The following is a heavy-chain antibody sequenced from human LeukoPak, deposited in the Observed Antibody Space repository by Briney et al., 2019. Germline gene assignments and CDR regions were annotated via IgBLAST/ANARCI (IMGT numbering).Heavy chain of an antibody. V-gene: IGHV1-8*01. CDR3: ARPTKSGGPISFDY. J-gene: IGHJ4*02. CDR2: MNPNSGNT. Sequence: ASVKVSCKASGYTFTSYDINWVRQATGQGLEWMGWMNPNSGNTGYAQKFQGRVTMTRNTSISTAYMELSSLRSEDTAVYYCARPTKSGGPISFDYWGQGTLVTVSS. CDR1: GYTFTSYD. D-gene: IGHD1-1*01.